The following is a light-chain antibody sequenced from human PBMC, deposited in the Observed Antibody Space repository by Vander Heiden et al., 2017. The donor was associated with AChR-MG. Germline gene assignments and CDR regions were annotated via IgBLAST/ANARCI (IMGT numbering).Light chain of an antibody. J-gene: IGKJ4*01. CDR1: QTVSSN. V-gene: IGKV3-15*01. Sequence: EIVMTQSPATLSVSPGERATLSCRASQTVSSNLAWYKQKPGQAPRLVIYGASTRATDIPARFSGSGSGTEFTLTISSLQSEDFAVYYCQQDNNWPLTFGGGTEVEIK. CDR2: GAS. CDR3: QQDNNWPLT.